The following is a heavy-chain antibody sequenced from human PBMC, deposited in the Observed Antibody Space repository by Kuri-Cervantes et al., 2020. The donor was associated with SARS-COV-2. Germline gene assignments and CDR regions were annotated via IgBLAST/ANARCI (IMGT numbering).Heavy chain of an antibody. Sequence: ASVKVSCKTSGYTFTAYYIHWVRQAPGQGPEWMGWINPYNGATNYAPKFRGRVTMTRDTSISTAYMELSRLSSDDAAVYYCATSGLCSTADCYIDYFYYMDVWGKGTTVTVSS. J-gene: IGHJ6*03. CDR1: GYTFTAYY. D-gene: IGHD2-2*01. CDR2: INPYNGAT. CDR3: ATSGLCSTADCYIDYFYYMDV. V-gene: IGHV1-2*02.